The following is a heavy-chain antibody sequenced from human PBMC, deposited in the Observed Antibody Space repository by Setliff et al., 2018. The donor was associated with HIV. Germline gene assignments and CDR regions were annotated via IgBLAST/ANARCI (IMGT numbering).Heavy chain of an antibody. D-gene: IGHD2-21*02. J-gene: IGHJ6*03. Sequence: GGSLRLSCAASGFTFSSYTMNWVRLAPGKGLEWVASISKSGSQTYYGDSVKGRFTVSRDNAKNLLYLQMNKMRVADSAVYSCARGGSDFDPYFYYYMDVWGKGTTVTVSS. CDR3: ARGGSDFDPYFYYYMDV. V-gene: IGHV3-21*06. CDR1: GFTFSSYT. CDR2: ISKSGSQT.